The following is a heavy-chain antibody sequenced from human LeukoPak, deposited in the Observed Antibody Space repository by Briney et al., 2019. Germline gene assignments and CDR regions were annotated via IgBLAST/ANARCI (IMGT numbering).Heavy chain of an antibody. V-gene: IGHV3-30*03. CDR2: ISYDGKKN. D-gene: IGHD3-10*01. Sequence: GSLRLSCAASGFTFSHFAMHWVRQAPGKGLEWVAVISYDGKKNYYADSVKGRFTLTRDDSANTLSLQMNSLRAEDTAVYYCVRGSKIRGVIPEGEFDYWGQGTLVTVSS. CDR3: VRGSKIRGVIPEGEFDY. CDR1: GFTFSHFA. J-gene: IGHJ4*02.